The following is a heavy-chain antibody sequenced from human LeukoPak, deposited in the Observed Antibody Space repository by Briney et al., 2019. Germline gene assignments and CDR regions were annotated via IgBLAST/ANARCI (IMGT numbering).Heavy chain of an antibody. CDR2: IYHSGGT. CDR3: ARDYPEYYDFWSGYYWPFDY. V-gene: IGHV4-38-2*02. Sequence: TSETLSLTCTVSGYSISSGYYWGWIRQPPGKGLEWIGSIYHSGGTYYNPSLKSRVTISVDTSKNQFSLKLSSVTAADTAVYYCARDYPEYYDFWSGYYWPFDYWGQGTLVTVSS. J-gene: IGHJ4*02. CDR1: GYSISSGYY. D-gene: IGHD3-3*01.